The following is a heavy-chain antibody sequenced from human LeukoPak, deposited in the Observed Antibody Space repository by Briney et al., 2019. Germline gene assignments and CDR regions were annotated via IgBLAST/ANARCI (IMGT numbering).Heavy chain of an antibody. CDR1: GFSFSTYA. CDR2: ISGSGGAT. CDR3: AKDSFASTSCYCDY. J-gene: IGHJ4*02. D-gene: IGHD2-2*01. Sequence: GGSLRLSCAASGFSFSTYAMNWVRQSPGKGLEWLAVISGSGGATYYADSVKGRFTISRDTSKNTLYLQMNSLTALDTTIYYCAKDSFASTSCYCDYWSRGTLVSVSS. V-gene: IGHV3-23*01.